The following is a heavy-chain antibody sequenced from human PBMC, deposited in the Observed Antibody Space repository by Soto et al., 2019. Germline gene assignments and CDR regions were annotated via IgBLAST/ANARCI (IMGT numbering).Heavy chain of an antibody. D-gene: IGHD2-21*01. CDR3: AKPPALGVFPYVDY. J-gene: IGHJ4*02. CDR2: ISKDGSNE. Sequence: QVQLVESGGGVVQPGRSLRLSCVASGFTFRSSAMHWVRQAPGKGLEWVAIISKDGSNEHYRDSVRGRFTIFRDNSKNTLYLQMNSLRDEDTAVYYCAKPPALGVFPYVDYWGQGTLLTVSS. V-gene: IGHV3-30*18. CDR1: GFTFRSSA.